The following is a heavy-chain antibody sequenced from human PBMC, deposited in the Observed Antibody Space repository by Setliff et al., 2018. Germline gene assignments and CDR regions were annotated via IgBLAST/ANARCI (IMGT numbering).Heavy chain of an antibody. Sequence: PGGSLRLSCAASGFIFSSYSMNWVRQAPGKGLEWVSYIGSSGTTIYYADSVRGRFTISRDNAKNSLFLQMKSLRAEDTAVYYCARDRRRLVTYYYYGMDVWGQGTTVTVSS. J-gene: IGHJ6*02. CDR2: IGSSGTTI. V-gene: IGHV3-48*01. CDR1: GFIFSSYS. CDR3: ARDRRRLVTYYYYGMDV. D-gene: IGHD6-19*01.